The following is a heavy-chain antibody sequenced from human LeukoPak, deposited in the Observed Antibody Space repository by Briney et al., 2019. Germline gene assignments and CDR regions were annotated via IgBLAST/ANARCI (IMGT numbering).Heavy chain of an antibody. J-gene: IGHJ6*02. Sequence: ASVKVSCKASGGTISSYAISWVRQAPGQGLEWMGRIIPILGIANYAQKFQGRVTITADKSTSTAYMELSSLRSEDTAVYYCARGAQFYYYGMDVWGQGTTVTVSS. V-gene: IGHV1-69*04. CDR3: ARGAQFYYYGMDV. CDR1: GGTISSYA. CDR2: IIPILGIA.